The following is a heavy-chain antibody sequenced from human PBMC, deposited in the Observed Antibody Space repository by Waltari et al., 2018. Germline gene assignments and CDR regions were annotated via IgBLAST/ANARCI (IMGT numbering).Heavy chain of an antibody. CDR2: INHSGSI. CDR3: ARGLGTKYSSSSVDY. D-gene: IGHD6-6*01. Sequence: QVQLQQWGAGLLKPSETLSLTCAVYGGSFSGYYWTWIRQPPGKGLEWIGEINHSGSINYNPSLKSGVSMSVDTSNNRFSLRLTSVTVADTAVYYCARGLGTKYSSSSVDYWGQGTLVTVSS. J-gene: IGHJ4*02. V-gene: IGHV4-34*01. CDR1: GGSFSGYY.